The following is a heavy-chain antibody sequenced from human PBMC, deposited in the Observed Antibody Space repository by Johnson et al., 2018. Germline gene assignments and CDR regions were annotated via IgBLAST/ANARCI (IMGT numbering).Heavy chain of an antibody. CDR2: ISSSSGST. CDR1: GFTVSSNY. Sequence: QPGGSLRLSCAASGFTVSSNYMSWVRQAPGKGLEWVSVISSSSGSTYYEDSVKGRFTISRDNSKNTLYLQMNSLSAEDTAGYFCASFDWYLYYFDYWGQGTLVTVSS. V-gene: IGHV3-23*01. D-gene: IGHD3-9*01. J-gene: IGHJ4*02. CDR3: ASFDWYLYYFDY.